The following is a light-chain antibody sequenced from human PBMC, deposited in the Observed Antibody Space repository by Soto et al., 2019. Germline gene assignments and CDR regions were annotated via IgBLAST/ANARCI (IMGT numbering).Light chain of an antibody. V-gene: IGLV2-14*01. CDR1: SSDVCGFEY. CDR3: GSITRSSTSV. J-gene: IGLJ1*01. Sequence: QSVLSQPASVSGSPGQSITSSCTVTSSDVCGFEYVSWYQHQPGKAPKLIIYDVTKRPSGVSNRFSGSKSGNTASLTISGIQAEDEGDYYCGSITRSSTSVFGTGTKVNVL. CDR2: DVT.